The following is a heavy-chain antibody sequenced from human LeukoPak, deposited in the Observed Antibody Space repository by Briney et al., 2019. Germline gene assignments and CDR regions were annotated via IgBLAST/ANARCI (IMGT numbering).Heavy chain of an antibody. CDR3: ARGVLWFGEPPRFDP. J-gene: IGHJ5*02. D-gene: IGHD3-10*01. V-gene: IGHV4-34*01. CDR2: INHSGST. Sequence: SETLSLTCAVYGGSFSGYYWSWIRQPPGKGLEWIGEINHSGSTNYNPSLKSRVTMSVDTSKNQFSLKLSSVTAADTAVYYCARGVLWFGEPPRFDPWGQGTLVTVSS. CDR1: GGSFSGYY.